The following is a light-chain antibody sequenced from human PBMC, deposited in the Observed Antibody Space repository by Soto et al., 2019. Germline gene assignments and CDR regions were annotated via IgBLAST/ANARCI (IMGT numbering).Light chain of an antibody. CDR1: QSLVYSNGVTY. CDR3: IQGPHRPYT. CDR2: KVS. V-gene: IGKV2-30*01. J-gene: IGKJ2*01. Sequence: DVVMTQSPLSLAVTLGQPASISCRSSQSLVYSNGVTYLNWFQQRPGQSPRRLIHKVSNRDSGGXDXFRGSTAGTYFTLTISRVAAEDVGVYYCIQGPHRPYTFGQGTKLEIK.